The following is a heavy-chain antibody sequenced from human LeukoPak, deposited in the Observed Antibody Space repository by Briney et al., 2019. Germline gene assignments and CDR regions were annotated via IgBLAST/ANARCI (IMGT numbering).Heavy chain of an antibody. Sequence: ASVKVSCKVSGYTLTELSMHWVRQAPGKGLEWMGGFDPEDGETIYAQKFQGRVTMTEDTSTGTAYMELSSLRSEDTAVYYCATGYCSSTSCYRGDYYFDYWGQGTLVTVSS. D-gene: IGHD2-2*02. J-gene: IGHJ4*02. CDR3: ATGYCSSTSCYRGDYYFDY. CDR1: GYTLTELS. V-gene: IGHV1-24*01. CDR2: FDPEDGET.